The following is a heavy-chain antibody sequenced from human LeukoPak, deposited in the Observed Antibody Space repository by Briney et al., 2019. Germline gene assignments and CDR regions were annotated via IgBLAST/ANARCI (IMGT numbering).Heavy chain of an antibody. J-gene: IGHJ5*02. CDR2: IYSGGST. CDR1: GFTVSSNY. D-gene: IGHD3-10*01. Sequence: QSGGSLRLSCAASGFTVSSNYMSWVRQAPGKGLEWVSVIYSGGSTYYADSVKGRFTISRDNSKNTLYLQVNSLRAEDTAVYYCARDLLVRGVGAWGQGTLVTVSS. CDR3: ARDLLVRGVGA. V-gene: IGHV3-66*01.